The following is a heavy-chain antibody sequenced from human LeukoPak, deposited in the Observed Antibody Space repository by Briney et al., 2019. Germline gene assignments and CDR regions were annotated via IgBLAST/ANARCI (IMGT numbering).Heavy chain of an antibody. D-gene: IGHD3-10*01. V-gene: IGHV3-23*01. Sequence: PGGSLRLSCAASGFTVSSNHMSWVRQAPGKGLEWVSAISGSGGSTYYADSVKGRFTISRDNSKNTLYLQMNSLRAEDTAVYYCAKDAHYYGSGSYGYWGQGTLVTVSS. J-gene: IGHJ4*02. CDR3: AKDAHYYGSGSYGY. CDR1: GFTVSSNH. CDR2: ISGSGGST.